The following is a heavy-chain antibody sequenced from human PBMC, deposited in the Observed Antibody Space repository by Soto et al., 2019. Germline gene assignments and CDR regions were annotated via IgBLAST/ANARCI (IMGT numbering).Heavy chain of an antibody. CDR1: GGSISSYY. J-gene: IGHJ6*02. V-gene: IGHV4-59*01. CDR2: IYYSGST. CDR3: ARDQSGWYGMDV. Sequence: PEETLSLTCTVSGGSISSYYWSWIRQPPGKGLEWIGYIYYSGSTNYNPSLKSRVTISVDTSKNQFSLKLSSVTAADTAAYYCARDQSGWYGMDVWGQGTTVTVSS. D-gene: IGHD6-25*01.